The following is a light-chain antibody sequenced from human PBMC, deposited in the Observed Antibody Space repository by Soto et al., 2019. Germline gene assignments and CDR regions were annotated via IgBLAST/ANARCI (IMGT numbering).Light chain of an antibody. V-gene: IGLV1-40*01. CDR3: QSYDSSFNGLI. CDR2: AYT. CDR1: NSNIGAGYD. Sequence: QSVLTQPPSVTGAPGQRVTISCTGTNSNIGAGYDVHWYQQFPGKAPKLLISAYTNRPSGIPDRFSGSKSGTSASLPITGLQAEDEADFYCQSYDSSFNGLIFGVGTKLTVL. J-gene: IGLJ2*01.